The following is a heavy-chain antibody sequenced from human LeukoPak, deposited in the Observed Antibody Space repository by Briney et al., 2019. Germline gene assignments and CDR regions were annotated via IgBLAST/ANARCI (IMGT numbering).Heavy chain of an antibody. CDR1: GGSISSLY. J-gene: IGHJ5*02. CDR3: ARHGTSGTNLNWFDP. CDR2: IYYSGST. V-gene: IGHV4-59*01. Sequence: SETLSLTCSVSGGSISSLYWSWIRQPPGKGLEWIGYIYYSGSTNYNPSLKSRVTISVDTSKNQFSLKLSSVTAADTAVYYCARHGTSGTNLNWFDPWGQGTLVTVSS. D-gene: IGHD1-1*01.